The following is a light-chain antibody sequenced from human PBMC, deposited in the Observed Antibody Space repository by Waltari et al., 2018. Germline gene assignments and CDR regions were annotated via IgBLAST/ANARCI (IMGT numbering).Light chain of an antibody. V-gene: IGKV4-1*01. J-gene: IGKJ2*01. CDR1: QSVLYSSNNKNY. CDR2: WAS. CDR3: QQYSNTPYT. Sequence: DIVMTQSPDSLAMSLGERATINCKSSQSVLYSSNNKNYLAWYQQKPGQPPKLLIYWASTRQSGVPDRFSGSGSGTDFTLIINSLQAEDVAVYYCQQYSNTPYTFGQGTKLEIK.